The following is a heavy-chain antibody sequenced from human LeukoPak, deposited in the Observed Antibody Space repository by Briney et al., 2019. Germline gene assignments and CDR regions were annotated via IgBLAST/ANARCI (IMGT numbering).Heavy chain of an antibody. J-gene: IGHJ4*02. Sequence: ASVEVSCKASGGTFSSYAISWVRQAPGQGLEWMGGIIPIFGTANYAQKFQGRVTITADESTSTAYMELSSLRSEDTAVYYCARDRDDYGDYSLDYWGQGTLVTVSS. CDR3: ARDRDDYGDYSLDY. V-gene: IGHV1-69*13. CDR1: GGTFSSYA. CDR2: IIPIFGTA. D-gene: IGHD4-17*01.